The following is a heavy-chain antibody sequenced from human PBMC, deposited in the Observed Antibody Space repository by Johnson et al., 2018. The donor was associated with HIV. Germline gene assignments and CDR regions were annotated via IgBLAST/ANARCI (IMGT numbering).Heavy chain of an antibody. J-gene: IGHJ3*01. CDR1: GFIFSDYC. D-gene: IGHD6-13*01. CDR2: ISSSGDTT. Sequence: VQLVESGGDLVKPGGSLRLSCAASGFIFSDYCMSWIRQAPGKGLEWVSYISSSGDTTYYADSVKGRFTISSDIAENSLYLQMNSLRAEDTAVYYCAKDEAQTLAPAGRDAFDFWGQGTAVTV. CDR3: AKDEAQTLAPAGRDAFDF. V-gene: IGHV3-11*04.